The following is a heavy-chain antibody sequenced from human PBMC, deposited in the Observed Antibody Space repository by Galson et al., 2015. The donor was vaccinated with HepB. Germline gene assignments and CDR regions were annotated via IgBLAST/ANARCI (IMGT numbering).Heavy chain of an antibody. V-gene: IGHV3-30*04. CDR1: GFTFSSYA. CDR3: AKDWGVVVVAGGLGG. Sequence: SLRLSCAASGFTFSSYAMHWVRQAPGKGLEWVAVISYDGSNKYYADSVKGRFTISRDNSKNTLYLQMNSLRAEDTAVYYCAKDWGVVVVAGGLGGWGQGTTGTVSS. D-gene: IGHD2-15*01. J-gene: IGHJ6*02. CDR2: ISYDGSNK.